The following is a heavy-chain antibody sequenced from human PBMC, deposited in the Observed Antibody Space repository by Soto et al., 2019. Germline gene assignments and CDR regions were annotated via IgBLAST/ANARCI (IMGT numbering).Heavy chain of an antibody. CDR2: ISSNGGST. CDR1: GFTFSSYA. Sequence: PGGSLRLSCSASGFTFSSYAMHWVRQAPGKGLEYVPAISSNGGSTYYADSVKGRFTISRDNSKNTLYLQMSSLRAEDTAVYYCVKGDDLDSSRDDAFDIWGQGTMVTVSS. D-gene: IGHD6-13*01. CDR3: VKGDDLDSSRDDAFDI. V-gene: IGHV3-64D*08. J-gene: IGHJ3*02.